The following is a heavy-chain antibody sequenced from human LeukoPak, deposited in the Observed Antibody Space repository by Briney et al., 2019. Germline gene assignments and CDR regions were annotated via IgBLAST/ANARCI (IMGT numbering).Heavy chain of an antibody. Sequence: SETLSLTCTVSGGSISSGSHYWTWIRQHPGKGLQWIGCIHYRGSTPYNPSLKSRVTISVDTSKSQFSLKLSSVTAADTAVYYCAGSHSSSSISNGMDVWGQGTTVTVSS. CDR3: AGSHSSSSISNGMDV. CDR1: GGSISSGSHY. V-gene: IGHV4-31*03. J-gene: IGHJ6*02. D-gene: IGHD6-6*01. CDR2: IHYRGST.